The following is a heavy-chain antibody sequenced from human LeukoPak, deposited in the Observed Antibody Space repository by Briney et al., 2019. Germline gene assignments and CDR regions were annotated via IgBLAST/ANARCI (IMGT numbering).Heavy chain of an antibody. CDR2: MNPNSGNT. V-gene: IGHV1-8*01. J-gene: IGHJ4*02. Sequence: GASVKVSCKASGYTFTSYDINWVRQATGQGLEGMGWMNPNSGNTGYAQKFQGRVTMTRNTSISTAYMELSSLRSEDTAVYYCARGYCSSTSRYLFDYWGQGTLVTVSS. CDR3: ARGYCSSTSRYLFDY. D-gene: IGHD2-2*01. CDR1: GYTFTSYD.